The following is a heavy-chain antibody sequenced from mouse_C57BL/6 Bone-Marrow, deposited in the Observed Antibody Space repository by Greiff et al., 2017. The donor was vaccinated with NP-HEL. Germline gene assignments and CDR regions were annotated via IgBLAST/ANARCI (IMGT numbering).Heavy chain of an antibody. D-gene: IGHD2-2*01. CDR1: GYTFTDYY. J-gene: IGHJ2*01. CDR3: AREGGYNYFDY. Sequence: VQLQQSGAELVRPGASVKLSCKASGYTFTDYYINWVKQRPGQGLEWIARIYPGSGNTYYNEKFKGKATLTAEKSSSTAYMQLSSLTSEDSAVYFCAREGGYNYFDYWGQGTTLTVSS. CDR2: IYPGSGNT. V-gene: IGHV1-76*01.